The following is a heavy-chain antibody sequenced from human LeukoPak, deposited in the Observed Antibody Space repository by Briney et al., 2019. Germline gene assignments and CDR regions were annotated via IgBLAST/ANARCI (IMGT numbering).Heavy chain of an antibody. D-gene: IGHD2-2*01. J-gene: IGHJ4*02. CDR3: ARDKAEGPSRLDN. CDR1: GFTFSSYW. Sequence: PGGSLRLSCAASGFTFSSYWMSWVRQAPGKGLEWVANIKQDGSEYYYVDSVRGRFTISRDNAKNSLYLQMSGLRAEDTAVYYCARDKAEGPSRLDNWGQGTLVTVSS. V-gene: IGHV3-7*01. CDR2: IKQDGSEY.